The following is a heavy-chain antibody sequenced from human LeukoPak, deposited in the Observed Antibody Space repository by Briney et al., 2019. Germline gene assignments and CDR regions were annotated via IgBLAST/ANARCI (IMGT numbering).Heavy chain of an antibody. CDR3: ARAAKYYYGSGSYSRGYFDY. CDR2: ISAYNGNT. CDR1: GYTFTSYG. D-gene: IGHD3-10*01. J-gene: IGHJ4*02. Sequence: GASVKVSFKASGYTFTSYGISWVRQAPGQGLEWMGWISAYNGNTNYAQKLQGRVTMTTDTSTSTAYMELRSLRSDDTAVYYCARAAKYYYGSGSYSRGYFDYWGQGTLVTVSS. V-gene: IGHV1-18*01.